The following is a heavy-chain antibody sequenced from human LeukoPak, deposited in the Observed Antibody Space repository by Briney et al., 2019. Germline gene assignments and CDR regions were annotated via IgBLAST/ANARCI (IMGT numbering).Heavy chain of an antibody. J-gene: IGHJ4*02. CDR3: AKPDYNFNDPYYFDR. Sequence: GGSLRLSCAASGFTFSDYAMAWVRQTPRKGLEWVSTISGGGADTDYADSVKGRFTISRDNSKNTVYLPVSSLRVDDTAVYYCAKPDYNFNDPYYFDRWGQGTLVTVSS. CDR2: ISGGGADT. CDR1: GFTFSDYA. D-gene: IGHD1-20*01. V-gene: IGHV3-23*01.